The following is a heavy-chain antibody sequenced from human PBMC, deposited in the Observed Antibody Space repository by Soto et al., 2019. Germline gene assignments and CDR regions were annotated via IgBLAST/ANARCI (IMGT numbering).Heavy chain of an antibody. D-gene: IGHD5-18*01. V-gene: IGHV4-34*01. CDR2: INHSGST. J-gene: IGHJ4*02. Sequence: SETLSLTCAVYGGSFSGYYWSWIRQPPGKGLEWIGEINHSGSTNYNPSLKSRVTISVDTSKNQFSLKLSSVTAADTAVYYCARRKVDTAMVIFDYWGQGTLVTVSS. CDR1: GGSFSGYY. CDR3: ARRKVDTAMVIFDY.